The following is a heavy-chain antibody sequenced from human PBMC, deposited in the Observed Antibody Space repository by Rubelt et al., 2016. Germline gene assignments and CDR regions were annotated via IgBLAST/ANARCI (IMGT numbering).Heavy chain of an antibody. V-gene: IGHV4-61*05. D-gene: IGHD3-16*01. CDR2: ISYSGST. J-gene: IGHJ4*02. CDR3: ARQEPRGGVGY. CDR1: GGSISSSNYY. Sequence: QLQLQESGPGLVKPSETLSLTCTVSGGSISSSNYYWGWIRQPPGKGLEWLGYISYSGSTNYNPSLKSRVTISVDTSKNQVVLKRSSVTAADTAVYYCARQEPRGGVGYWGQGTLVTVSS.